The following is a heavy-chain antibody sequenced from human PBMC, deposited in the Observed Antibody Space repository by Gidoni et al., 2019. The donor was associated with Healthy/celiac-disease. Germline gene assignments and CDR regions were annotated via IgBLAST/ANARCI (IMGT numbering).Heavy chain of an antibody. CDR3: ARARIAAAANWFDP. CDR2: INPNSGGT. Sequence: QVQLVQSGAEVKKPGASVKVSCKASGYTFTGYYMHWVRQAPGQGIEWMGWINPNSGGTNYAQKFQGWVTMTRDTSISTAYMELSRLRSDDTAVYYCARARIAAAANWFDPWGQGTLVTVSS. D-gene: IGHD6-13*01. J-gene: IGHJ5*02. V-gene: IGHV1-2*04. CDR1: GYTFTGYY.